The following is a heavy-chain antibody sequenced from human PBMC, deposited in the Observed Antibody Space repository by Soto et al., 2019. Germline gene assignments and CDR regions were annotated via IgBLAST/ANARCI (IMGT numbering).Heavy chain of an antibody. CDR3: ARDREADSGYEFWS. D-gene: IGHD5-12*01. Sequence: PGGSLRLSCAASGFTFSSYSMTWVRQAPGKGLEWVSSISSSSGYIYYADSVKGRFTISRENAKNSLFLQMNSLRAEDTAVYYCARDREADSGYEFWSWGQGTLVTVSS. CDR1: GFTFSSYS. V-gene: IGHV3-21*01. CDR2: ISSSSGYI. J-gene: IGHJ5*02.